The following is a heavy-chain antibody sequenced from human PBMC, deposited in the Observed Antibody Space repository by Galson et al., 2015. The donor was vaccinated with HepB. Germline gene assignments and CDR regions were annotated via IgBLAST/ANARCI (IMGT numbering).Heavy chain of an antibody. CDR3: AREVTSQVMG. D-gene: IGHD3-16*01. CDR1: GGSVSSSSYY. Sequence: SETLSLTCTVSGGSVSSSSYYWGWIRQPPGKGLEWIGSIYYTGRTFYSPSLKSRVTISLDTSKNQFSLELSSVTAADTAVYYCAREVTSQVMGWGQGTLVTVSS. CDR2: IYYTGRT. V-gene: IGHV4-39*01. J-gene: IGHJ4*02.